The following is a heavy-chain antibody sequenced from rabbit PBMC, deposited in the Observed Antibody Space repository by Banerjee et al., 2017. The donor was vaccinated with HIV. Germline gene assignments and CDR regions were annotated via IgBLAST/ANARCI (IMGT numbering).Heavy chain of an antibody. D-gene: IGHD1-1*01. V-gene: IGHV1S45*01. CDR1: GIDFSSNYW. CDR2: IYAGSSGST. Sequence: QEQLVESGGGLVTLGGSLKLSCKASGIDFSSNYWICWVRQAPGKGLEWIACIYAGSSGSTYYASWAKGRFTISKTSSTTVTLQMTSLTAADTATYFCARYIGGSSGCFNLWGQGTLVTVS. J-gene: IGHJ4*01. CDR3: ARYIGGSSGCFNL.